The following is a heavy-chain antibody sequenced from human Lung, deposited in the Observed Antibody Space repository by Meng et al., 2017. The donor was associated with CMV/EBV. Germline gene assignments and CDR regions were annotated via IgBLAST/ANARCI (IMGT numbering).Heavy chain of an antibody. CDR3: ATDPRLLDY. CDR2: ISGGGDII. CDR1: GLTFSACY. J-gene: IGHJ4*02. D-gene: IGHD5-18*01. Sequence: GESLKISCVASGLTFSACYMTWMRQAPGKGPQCVSYISGGGDIIKYADSVKGRFTISRDNAKNSLYLQMNSLRAEDTAVYYCATDPRLLDYWGQGTLVTVSS. V-gene: IGHV3-11*01.